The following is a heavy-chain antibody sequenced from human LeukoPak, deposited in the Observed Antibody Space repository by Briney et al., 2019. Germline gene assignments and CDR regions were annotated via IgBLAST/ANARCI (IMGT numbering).Heavy chain of an antibody. J-gene: IGHJ4*02. CDR3: TTDGWWRTSVYSGYDQVDY. Sequence: SGGSLRLSCAVSGLTFNTAWMSWVRQAPGKGLEWVGRIKSKTDGGTTDYAAPVKGRFTISRDDSKNTLYLQMNSLKTEDTAVYYCTTDGWWRTSVYSGYDQVDYWGQGTLVTVSS. V-gene: IGHV3-15*01. CDR2: IKSKTDGGTT. D-gene: IGHD5-12*01. CDR1: GLTFNTAW.